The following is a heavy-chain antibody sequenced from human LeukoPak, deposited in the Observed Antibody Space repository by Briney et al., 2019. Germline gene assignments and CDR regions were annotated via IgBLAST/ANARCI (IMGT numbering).Heavy chain of an antibody. CDR1: GGSISSHY. CDR2: IYYSGST. V-gene: IGHV4-59*08. J-gene: IGHJ4*02. D-gene: IGHD3-16*01. Sequence: SETLSLTCTVSGGSISSHYWSWIRQPPGKGLEWIGYIYYSGSTNYNPSPKSRVTISVDTSKNQFSLKLSSVTAADTAVYYCASTLNMIPPPGYFDYWGQGTLVTVSS. CDR3: ASTLNMIPPPGYFDY.